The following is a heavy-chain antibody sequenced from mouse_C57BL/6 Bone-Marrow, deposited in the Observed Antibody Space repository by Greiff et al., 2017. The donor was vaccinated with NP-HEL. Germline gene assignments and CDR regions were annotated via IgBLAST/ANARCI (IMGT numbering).Heavy chain of an antibody. J-gene: IGHJ4*01. CDR1: GYTFTSYW. D-gene: IGHD2-3*01. CDR3: ARWGWLLPYYYAMDY. V-gene: IGHV1-55*01. CDR2: IYPGSGST. Sequence: QVQLQHPGAELVKPGASVKMSCKASGYTFTSYWITWVKQRPGQGLEWIGDIYPGSGSTNYNEKFKSKATLTVDTSSSTAYMQLSSLTSEDSAVYYCARWGWLLPYYYAMDYWGQGTSVTVSS.